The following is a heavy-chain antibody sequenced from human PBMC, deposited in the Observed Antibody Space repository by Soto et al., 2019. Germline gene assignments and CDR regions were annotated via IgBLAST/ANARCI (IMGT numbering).Heavy chain of an antibody. Sequence: SETLSLTCAVYGGSFSGYYWSWIRQPPGKGLEWFGEINHSGSTNYNPSLKSRVTISVDTSKNQFSLKLSSVTAADTAVYYCARGWGDLRFLEWSYIKPYHYYYMDVWGKGTTVT. V-gene: IGHV4-34*01. D-gene: IGHD3-3*01. CDR2: INHSGST. CDR1: GGSFSGYY. CDR3: ARGWGDLRFLEWSYIKPYHYYYMDV. J-gene: IGHJ6*03.